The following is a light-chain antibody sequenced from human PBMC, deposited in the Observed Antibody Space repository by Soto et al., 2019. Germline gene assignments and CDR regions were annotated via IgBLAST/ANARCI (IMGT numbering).Light chain of an antibody. CDR1: QSVSSSY. V-gene: IGKV3-20*01. CDR2: GAS. J-gene: IGKJ1*01. Sequence: EIVLTQSPDTLSLSPGERATLSCRASQSVSSSYLAWYQQKPGQAPRLLIYGASSRATGIPDRFSGSGSGTDFTLTISRLEPEDFAVYYCQQYGSSPWTFGQGTMVDIK. CDR3: QQYGSSPWT.